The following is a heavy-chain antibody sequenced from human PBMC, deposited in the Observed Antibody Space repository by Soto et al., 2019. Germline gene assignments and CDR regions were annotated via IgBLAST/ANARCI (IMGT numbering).Heavy chain of an antibody. D-gene: IGHD4-17*01. J-gene: IGHJ4*02. CDR3: ARRDSHGYFRYFDN. CDR1: GGTFSSYP. CDR2: TNGNLGTG. V-gene: IGHV1-69*06. Sequence: QVQLVQSGAEVKRPGSSVKVSCKASGGTFSSYPISWVRQAPGQGLECMGGTNGNLGTGNYAQKFLGRLTITTDISTTTAYMELSSLTSEDTAVYYCARRDSHGYFRYFDNWGQGTMVTVSS.